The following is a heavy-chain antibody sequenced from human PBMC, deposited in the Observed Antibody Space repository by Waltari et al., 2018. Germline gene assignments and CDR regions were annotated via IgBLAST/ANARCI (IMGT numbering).Heavy chain of an antibody. J-gene: IGHJ4*02. CDR1: GGTFATYA. D-gene: IGHD6-13*01. V-gene: IGHV1-69*11. Sequence: QVQLVQSGAEVKRPGSSVKVSCKSSGGTFATYALSWVRQAPGQGLEWVGGVIPILGGGNYAQKFRGRVTITADESTDTAYMELSSLRSEDTAIYYCAKDHAAMKYSSTFDYWGQGTLVIVSS. CDR2: VIPILGGG. CDR3: AKDHAAMKYSSTFDY.